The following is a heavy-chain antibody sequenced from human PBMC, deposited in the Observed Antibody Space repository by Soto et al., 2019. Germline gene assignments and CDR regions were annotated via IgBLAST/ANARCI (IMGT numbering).Heavy chain of an antibody. J-gene: IGHJ4*02. Sequence: WWSLRLSCSASVFTRSNFAMIWFRQAPGKGLEWVSTISKSGSNTHYADSVNGRFTISRDNSKNTLYLQMNSLRVDDTALYYCSKDPSTGYADYWGQGTLVTVSS. V-gene: IGHV3-23*01. CDR1: VFTRSNFA. D-gene: IGHD5-12*01. CDR3: SKDPSTGYADY. CDR2: ISKSGSNT.